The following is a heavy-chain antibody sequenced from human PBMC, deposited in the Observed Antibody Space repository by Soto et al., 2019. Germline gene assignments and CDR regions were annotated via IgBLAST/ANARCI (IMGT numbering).Heavy chain of an antibody. V-gene: IGHV1-69*13. D-gene: IGHD6-19*01. CDR2: IIPIFGTA. Sequence: GASVKVSCKASGGTFSSYAISWVRQAPGQGLEWMGGIIPIFGTANYAQKFQGRVTITADESTSTAYMELSRLRSDDTAVYYCARVRQWLGTSAFDIWGQGTMVTVSS. CDR3: ARVRQWLGTSAFDI. CDR1: GGTFSSYA. J-gene: IGHJ3*02.